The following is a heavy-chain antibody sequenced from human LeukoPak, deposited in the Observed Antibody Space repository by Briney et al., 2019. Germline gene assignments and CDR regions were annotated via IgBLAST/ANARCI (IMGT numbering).Heavy chain of an antibody. CDR2: ISKNTVDT. CDR3: VRDTEPLRYFDI. Sequence: PRGSLRLSCTGSGFIFSRDAVSWVRQAPGKGPEWVSAISKNTVDTYYADSVKGRLTISRDSSKNTVYLQRDSLRAEDTAVYYCVRDTEPLRYFDIWGQGTLVTVSS. D-gene: IGHD3-9*01. J-gene: IGHJ4*02. CDR1: GFIFSRDA. V-gene: IGHV3-23*01.